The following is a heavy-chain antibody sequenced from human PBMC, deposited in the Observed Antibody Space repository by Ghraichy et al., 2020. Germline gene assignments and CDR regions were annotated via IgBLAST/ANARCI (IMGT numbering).Heavy chain of an antibody. Sequence: ASVKVSCKASGYTFASYGINWVRQGPGQGFEWMGWITPYNGKTNYAQSLQGRVTMTTDTSTSTAYMELRSLRSDDTAVYYCTRGYCINGVCYTAPDYWGQGTLVTVSS. V-gene: IGHV1-18*04. D-gene: IGHD2-8*01. CDR2: ITPYNGKT. J-gene: IGHJ4*02. CDR1: GYTFASYG. CDR3: TRGYCINGVCYTAPDY.